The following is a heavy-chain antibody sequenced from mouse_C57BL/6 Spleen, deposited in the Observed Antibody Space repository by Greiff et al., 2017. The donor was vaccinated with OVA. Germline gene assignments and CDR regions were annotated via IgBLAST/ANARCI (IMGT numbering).Heavy chain of an antibody. CDR3: TGHGSCFYAMDY. J-gene: IGHJ4*01. CDR2: IRLKSDNYAT. V-gene: IGHV6-3*01. CDR1: GFTFSNYW. Sequence: EVQLVESGGGLVQPGGSMKLSCVASGFTFSNYWMNWVRQSPEKGLEWVAQIRLKSDNYATHYAESVKGRFTISRDDSKSSVYLEMNNVRGEDTGIYYCTGHGSCFYAMDYWGQGTSVTVSS.